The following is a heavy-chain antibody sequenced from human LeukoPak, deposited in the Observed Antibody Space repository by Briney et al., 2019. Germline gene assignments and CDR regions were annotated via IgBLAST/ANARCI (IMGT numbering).Heavy chain of an antibody. Sequence: SETLSLTCTVSSGSISSNNHYWGWIRQPQGKRLEWIGSIDYSGNTDYNPSLRSRVTISVDPSKKQFSLNLNSVTAADTAVYFCVRDRQHCSGGNCYSEDLPDSWGKGIVVAVSS. J-gene: IGHJ4*02. V-gene: IGHV4-39*07. CDR2: IDYSGNT. CDR1: SGSISSNNHY. CDR3: VRDRQHCSGGNCYSEDLPDS. D-gene: IGHD2-15*01.